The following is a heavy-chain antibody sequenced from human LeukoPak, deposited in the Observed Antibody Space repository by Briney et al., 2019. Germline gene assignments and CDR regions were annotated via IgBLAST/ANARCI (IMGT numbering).Heavy chain of an antibody. D-gene: IGHD6-19*01. CDR3: ARGPQYGSDWNCRRVIDY. CDR1: GYTFTDYY. J-gene: IGHJ4*02. V-gene: IGHV1-2*02. CDR2: INPHSGGT. Sequence: GASVKVSCKASGYTFTDYYTHWVRQPPGQGLEWMGWINPHSGGTSYAQKFQGRVTMTRDTSISTAYMELTRLTSDDTGVYYCARGPQYGSDWNCRRVIDYWGQGTLVTVSS.